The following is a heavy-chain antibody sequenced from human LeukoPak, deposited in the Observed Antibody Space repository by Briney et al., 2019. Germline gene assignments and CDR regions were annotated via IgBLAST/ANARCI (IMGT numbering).Heavy chain of an antibody. CDR3: ARASHDYGDLRLDSFDY. CDR1: GGTFSSYA. Sequence: SVKVPCKASGGTFSSYAISWVRQAPGQGLEWMGGIIPIFGTANYAQKFQGRVTITTDESTSTAYMELSSLRSEDTAVYYCARASHDYGDLRLDSFDYWGQGTLVTVSS. J-gene: IGHJ4*02. V-gene: IGHV1-69*05. D-gene: IGHD4-17*01. CDR2: IIPIFGTA.